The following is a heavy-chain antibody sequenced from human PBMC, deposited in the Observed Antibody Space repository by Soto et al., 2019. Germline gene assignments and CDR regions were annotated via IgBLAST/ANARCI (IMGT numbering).Heavy chain of an antibody. V-gene: IGHV1-69*02. D-gene: IGHD5-12*01. CDR1: GGTFSSYT. Sequence: QVQLVQSGAEVKKPGSSVKVSCKASGGTFSSYTISWVRQAPGQGLEWMGRIIPILGIANYAQKFQGRVTITADKSTSTAYMELSSLRSEDTAVYYCARVVLSGYDYRAYYYYGMDVWGQGTTVTVSS. CDR3: ARVVLSGYDYRAYYYYGMDV. CDR2: IIPILGIA. J-gene: IGHJ6*02.